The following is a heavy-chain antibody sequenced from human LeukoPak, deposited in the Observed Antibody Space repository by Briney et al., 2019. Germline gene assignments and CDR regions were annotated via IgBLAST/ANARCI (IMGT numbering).Heavy chain of an antibody. CDR3: ARQRSGWSYDAFDI. CDR1: GYTFTGYY. CDR2: INPNSGGT. J-gene: IGHJ3*02. D-gene: IGHD6-19*01. Sequence: ASVKVSCKASGYTFTGYYMHWVRQAPGQGLEWMGRINPNSGGTNYAQKFQGRVTMTRDTSISTAYMELSRLRSDDTAVYYCARQRSGWSYDAFDIWGQGTMVTVSS. V-gene: IGHV1-2*06.